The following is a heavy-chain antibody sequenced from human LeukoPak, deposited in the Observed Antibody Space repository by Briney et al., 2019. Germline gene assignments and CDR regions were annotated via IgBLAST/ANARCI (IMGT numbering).Heavy chain of an antibody. V-gene: IGHV4-39*01. CDR2: IYYSGST. J-gene: IGHJ5*02. Sequence: PSETLSLTCTVSGGSISSSSYYWGWIRQPPGKGLEWIGSIYYSGSTYYNPSLKSRVTISVDTSKNQFSLKLSSVTAADMAVYYCARHEKAFRKNWFDPWGQGTLVTVSS. CDR1: GGSISSSSYY. CDR3: ARHEKAFRKNWFDP.